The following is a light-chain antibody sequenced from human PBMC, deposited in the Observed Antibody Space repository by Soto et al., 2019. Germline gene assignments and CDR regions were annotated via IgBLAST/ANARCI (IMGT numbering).Light chain of an antibody. V-gene: IGKV3-20*01. CDR1: QSLHTKY. CDR3: QHYDASQWT. Sequence: EIVLPQSPGTLSLAPGERATLSCRAGQSLHTKYFTWYQQIPGQAPRLLIFGGSNRATGIPDRFSGSGSGTDFTLTISRLEPDDFAVYYCQHYDASQWTFGQGTKGDIK. CDR2: GGS. J-gene: IGKJ1*01.